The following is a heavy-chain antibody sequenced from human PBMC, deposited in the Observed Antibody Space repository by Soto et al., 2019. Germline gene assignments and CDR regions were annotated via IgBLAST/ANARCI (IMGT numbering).Heavy chain of an antibody. D-gene: IGHD3-10*01. J-gene: IGHJ4*02. CDR1: GFTFSSYA. V-gene: IGHV3-23*01. CDR2: ISCSGGST. CDR3: AKGTYYYGSGGCYCLVWPLYYFDY. Sequence: GGSLRLSCAASGFTFSSYAMSWVPQAPGKGLEWVSAISCSGGSTYYADSVKGRFTISRHNSKNTLHLQMNNPSAEATAAIYCAKGTYYYGSGGCYCLVWPLYYFDYWGQGTLVAVSS.